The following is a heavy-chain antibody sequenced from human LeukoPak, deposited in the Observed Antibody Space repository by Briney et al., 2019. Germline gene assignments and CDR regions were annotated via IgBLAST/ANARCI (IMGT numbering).Heavy chain of an antibody. V-gene: IGHV4-34*01. CDR2: INHSGST. Sequence: PSETLSLTCAVYGGSFSGYYWSWIRQPPVKGLEWIGEINHSGSTNYNPSLKSRVTISVDTSKNQFSLKLSSVTAADTAVYYCARTTRSIVVVPAAVFDYWGQGTLVTVSS. CDR1: GGSFSGYY. D-gene: IGHD2-2*01. CDR3: ARTTRSIVVVPAAVFDY. J-gene: IGHJ4*02.